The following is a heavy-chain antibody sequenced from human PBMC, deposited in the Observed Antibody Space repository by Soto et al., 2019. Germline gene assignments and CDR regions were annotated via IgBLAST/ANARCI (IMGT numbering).Heavy chain of an antibody. Sequence: QVHLVQSGGEVKKPGASVKVSCKASGYTFHRHGITWVRQAPGQGLEWMGWISGYNGDINYGQKFQGRVPVSSDTLTSTVYLELKSLRFDDTAVYYCARVRIVGAREIDFWGQGTLVTVSS. CDR2: ISGYNGDI. CDR1: GYTFHRHG. J-gene: IGHJ4*02. CDR3: ARVRIVGAREIDF. D-gene: IGHD1-26*01. V-gene: IGHV1-18*04.